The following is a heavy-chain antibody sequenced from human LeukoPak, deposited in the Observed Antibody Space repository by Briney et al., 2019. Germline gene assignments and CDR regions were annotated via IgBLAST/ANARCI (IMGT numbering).Heavy chain of an antibody. D-gene: IGHD3-10*01. J-gene: IGHJ4*02. V-gene: IGHV1-18*01. Sequence: ASVKVSCKASGYTFTSYGISWVRQAPGQGLEWMEWISAYNGNTNYAQKLQGRVTMTTDTSTSTAYMELRSLRSDDTAVCYCARDLQTYYYGSGNYWGQGTLVTVSS. CDR3: ARDLQTYYYGSGNY. CDR1: GYTFTSYG. CDR2: ISAYNGNT.